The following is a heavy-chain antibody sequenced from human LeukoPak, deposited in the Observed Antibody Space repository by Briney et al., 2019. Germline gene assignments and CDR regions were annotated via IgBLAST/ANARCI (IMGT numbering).Heavy chain of an antibody. CDR1: GFPFSSHW. D-gene: IGHD7-27*01. V-gene: IGHV3-74*01. J-gene: IGHJ4*02. CDR3: ARDNWGIDS. Sequence: GGSLRLPCAASGFPFSSHWMHWVRQGPGKGLVWVSRIIGDGSGATYADSVKGRFTISRDNAKNTLYLQMNSLRAEDTAVYYCARDNWGIDSWGQGTLVTVSS. CDR2: IIGDGSGA.